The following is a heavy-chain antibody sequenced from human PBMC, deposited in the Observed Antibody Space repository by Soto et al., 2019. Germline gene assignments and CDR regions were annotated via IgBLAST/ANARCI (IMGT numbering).Heavy chain of an antibody. D-gene: IGHD1-26*01. V-gene: IGHV3-33*01. CDR3: AAGEPLNY. CDR2: IWYDGSNK. CDR1: GFMFSNYG. J-gene: IGHJ4*02. Sequence: PGGSLRLSCVASGFMFSNYGMHWVRQAPGKGLEWVAIIWYDGSNKYYADSVKGRFTISRDNSGNTVYLQMNSLRAEDTAMYYCAAGEPLNYRGQGTLVTVS.